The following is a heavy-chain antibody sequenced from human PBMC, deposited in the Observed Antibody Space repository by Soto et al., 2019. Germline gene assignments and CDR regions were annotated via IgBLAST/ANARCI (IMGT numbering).Heavy chain of an antibody. J-gene: IGHJ4*02. CDR1: GDSISSYY. D-gene: IGHD4-17*01. CDR3: ARDRYGGYFDS. CDR2: IHYSGST. Sequence: SETLSLTCTVSGDSISSYYWSWIRQPPGKGLEWIGYIHYSGSTYYNASLKSRVTISLDTSKSQFSLKLSSVTAADTAVYYCARDRYGGYFDSWGQGTLVTVSS. V-gene: IGHV4-59*01.